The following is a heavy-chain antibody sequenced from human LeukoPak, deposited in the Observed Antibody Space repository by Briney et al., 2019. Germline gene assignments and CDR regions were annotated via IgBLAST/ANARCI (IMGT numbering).Heavy chain of an antibody. J-gene: IGHJ5*02. V-gene: IGHV3-7*01. CDR3: ATSRGGS. CDR2: IKLDASEK. D-gene: IGHD3-16*01. Sequence: GSLRLSCAASGFTFSDFAMNWVRQAPGKGLEWVANIKLDASEKYYVDSVKGRFAISRDNAKNTLYLQMNSLRAEDTAVYYCATSRGGSWGQGILVTVSS. CDR1: GFTFSDFA.